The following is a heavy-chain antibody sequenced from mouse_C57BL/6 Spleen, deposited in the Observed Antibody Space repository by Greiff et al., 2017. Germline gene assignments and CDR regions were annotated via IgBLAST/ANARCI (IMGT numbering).Heavy chain of an antibody. CDR1: GFNIKDDY. Sequence: VQLQQSGAELVRPGASVKLSCTASGFNIKDDYMHWVKQRPEQGLEWIGWIDPENGDTEYASKFQGKATITADTSSNTAYLQLSSLTSEDTAVYYCTAWSNYGFSWFAYWGQGTLVTVSA. CDR2: IDPENGDT. CDR3: TAWSNYGFSWFAY. V-gene: IGHV14-4*01. J-gene: IGHJ3*01. D-gene: IGHD2-5*01.